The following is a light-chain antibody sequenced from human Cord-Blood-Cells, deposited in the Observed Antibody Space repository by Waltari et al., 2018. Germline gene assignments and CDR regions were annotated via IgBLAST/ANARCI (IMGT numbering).Light chain of an antibody. V-gene: IGLV2-14*01. J-gene: IGLJ2*01. CDR1: SRDDGGYNF. CDR2: EVR. Sequence: QSALTQPASVSGSPGQSITISSTGTSRDDGGYNFVSWYQQQPGKAPKLMIYEVRNRPSGVSNRFSGSKSGNTASLTISGLQAEDEADYYCSSYTSSSTPVVFGGGTKLTVL. CDR3: SSYTSSSTPVV.